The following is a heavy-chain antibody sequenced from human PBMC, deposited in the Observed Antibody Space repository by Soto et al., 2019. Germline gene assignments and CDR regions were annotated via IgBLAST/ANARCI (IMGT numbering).Heavy chain of an antibody. CDR2: INPTTTST. CDR3: ARDLYNSSWYMRAFDM. V-gene: IGHV1-46*03. J-gene: IGHJ3*02. D-gene: IGHD6-13*01. CDR1: EYTFSTYS. Sequence: ASVKVSCKASEYTFSTYSLHWVRQAPGQGLEWMGIINPTTTSTSDAQKFQGRVTMTRDTSTSTVYLELSSLRSEDTAVYYCARDLYNSSWYMRAFDMWGQGTMVTVSS.